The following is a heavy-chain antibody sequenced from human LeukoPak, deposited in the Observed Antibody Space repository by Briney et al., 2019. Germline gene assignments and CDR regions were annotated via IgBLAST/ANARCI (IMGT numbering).Heavy chain of an antibody. V-gene: IGHV3-64D*09. Sequence: PGGSLRLSCSVSGFTFSSYAMHWVRQAPGKGLEYVSSVSSEGRTTYYPDSVKGRFTISRDNSKNTLYLLMSSLRAEDTAVYYCVKDRYVDYWGQGTLVTVSS. J-gene: IGHJ4*02. CDR2: VSSEGRTT. D-gene: IGHD3-16*01. CDR1: GFTFSSYA. CDR3: VKDRYVDY.